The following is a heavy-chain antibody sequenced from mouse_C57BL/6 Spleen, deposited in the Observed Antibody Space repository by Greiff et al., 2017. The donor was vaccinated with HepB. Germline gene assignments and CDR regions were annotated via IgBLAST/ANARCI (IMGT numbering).Heavy chain of an antibody. D-gene: IGHD2-4*01. V-gene: IGHV5-12*01. CDR2: ISNGGGST. CDR3: EGREGDYGAWFAY. J-gene: IGHJ3*01. CDR1: GFTFSDYY. Sequence: EVKLVESGGGLVQPGGSLKLSCAASGFTFSDYYMYWVRQTPEQRLEWVAYISNGGGSTYYPDTVKGRFTISRDNAKNTLYLQMSRLKSEDTAVYSREGREGDYGAWFAYWGQGTLVTVSA.